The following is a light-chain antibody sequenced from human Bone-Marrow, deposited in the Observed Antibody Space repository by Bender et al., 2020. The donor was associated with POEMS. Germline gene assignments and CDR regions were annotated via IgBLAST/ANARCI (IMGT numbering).Light chain of an antibody. CDR1: SSNTGSGYD. CDR3: QSYDNSLGGWV. J-gene: IGLJ3*02. Sequence: QSVLTQPPSVSGAPGQRVTISCTGSSSNTGSGYDINWYQHLPGTAPKLLNYGYNNRPSGVSNRFSGSKSGNTATLTISGLQAEDEADYYCQSYDNSLGGWVFGGGTKLTVL. CDR2: GYN. V-gene: IGLV1-40*01.